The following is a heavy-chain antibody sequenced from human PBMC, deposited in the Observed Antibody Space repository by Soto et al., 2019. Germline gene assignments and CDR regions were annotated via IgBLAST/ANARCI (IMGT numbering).Heavy chain of an antibody. CDR3: AKDHVWELFDLPRYNWFDP. D-gene: IGHD3-10*01. CDR1: GFTFSSYA. V-gene: IGHV3-23*01. J-gene: IGHJ5*02. Sequence: GGSLRLSCAASGFTFSSYAMSWVRQAPGKGLEWVSAISGSGGSTYYADSVKGRFTISRDNSKNTLYLQMNSLRAEDTAVYYCAKDHVWELFDLPRYNWFDPWGQGTLVTVSS. CDR2: ISGSGGST.